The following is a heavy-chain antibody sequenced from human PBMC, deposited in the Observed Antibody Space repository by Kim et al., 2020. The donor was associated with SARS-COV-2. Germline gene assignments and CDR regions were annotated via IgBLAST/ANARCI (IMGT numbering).Heavy chain of an antibody. Sequence: HANSGKGRLTISRDTAKNTLFLQMTSLRAEDSALYYCAKRNDIWSGYFDYWGQGTLVTVSS. D-gene: IGHD3-3*01. V-gene: IGHV3-23*01. CDR3: AKRNDIWSGYFDY. J-gene: IGHJ4*02.